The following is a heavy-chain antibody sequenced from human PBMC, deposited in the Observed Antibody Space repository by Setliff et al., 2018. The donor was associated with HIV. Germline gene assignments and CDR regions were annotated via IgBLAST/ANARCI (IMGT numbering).Heavy chain of an antibody. V-gene: IGHV4-31*11. Sequence: SETLSLTCAVSGGSISSGGYYWNWIRQHPGKGLEWIGYIYYSGTTSYNPSLKSRVTISVDKSKNQFSLKLNSATAADTAVYYCARRYGDYKIGDWFFDLWGRGTLVTVSS. CDR2: IYYSGTT. D-gene: IGHD4-17*01. CDR3: ARRYGDYKIGDWFFDL. J-gene: IGHJ2*01. CDR1: GGSISSGGYY.